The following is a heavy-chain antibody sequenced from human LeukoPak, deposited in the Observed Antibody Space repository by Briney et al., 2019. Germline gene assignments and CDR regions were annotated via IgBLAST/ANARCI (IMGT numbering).Heavy chain of an antibody. D-gene: IGHD1-26*01. V-gene: IGHV3-66*01. J-gene: IGHJ4*02. CDR1: GFTVSSNY. Sequence: GGSLRLSCAAFGFTVSSNYMSWVRQAPGKGLEWVSIIYIGGSTYYADSVKGRFTISRDNSKNTLYLQMSSLSAEDTAVYYCATGSRNLDYWGQGTLVTVSS. CDR2: IYIGGST. CDR3: ATGSRNLDY.